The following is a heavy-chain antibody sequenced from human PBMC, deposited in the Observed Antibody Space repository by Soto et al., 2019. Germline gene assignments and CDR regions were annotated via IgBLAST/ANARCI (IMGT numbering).Heavy chain of an antibody. CDR1: GFTCSSYW. J-gene: IGHJ4*02. CDR3: ARGAGIGDY. Sequence: EVQLVESGGDLVQPGGSLRLSCAASGFTCSSYWMSWVRQAPGKGLEWLANIKEDGSEQYYVDSVKGRFTISRDNAKNSLYLQVNGLRAEDTAVYYCARGAGIGDYWGQGTLVTVSS. CDR2: IKEDGSEQ. V-gene: IGHV3-7*04. D-gene: IGHD3-16*01.